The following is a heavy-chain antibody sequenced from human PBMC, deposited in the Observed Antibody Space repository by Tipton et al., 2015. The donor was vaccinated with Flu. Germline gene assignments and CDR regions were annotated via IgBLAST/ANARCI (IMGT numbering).Heavy chain of an antibody. CDR1: GFTFSSHW. V-gene: IGHV3-7*01. CDR3: ASSPS. J-gene: IGHJ4*02. CDR2: INQDGSEK. Sequence: GSLRLSCAASGFTFSSHWMSWVRQAPGKGLEWVANINQDGSEKDYVDSVKGRFTISRDNAKNSLYLQMNSLRAEDTAVYYCASSPSWGQGTLVTVSS.